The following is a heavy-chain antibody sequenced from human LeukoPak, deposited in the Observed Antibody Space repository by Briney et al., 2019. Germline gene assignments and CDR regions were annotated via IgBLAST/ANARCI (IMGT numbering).Heavy chain of an antibody. CDR2: ISSSGSII. Sequence: GGSLRLSCAASGFTFSSDEMNWVCQAPGKGLEWVSHISSSGSIIYYADSVKGRFTISRDNAKNPLYLQMNSLRAEDTAVYYCARAMTSWGQGTLVTVSS. J-gene: IGHJ4*02. D-gene: IGHD4-11*01. CDR1: GFTFSSDE. CDR3: ARAMTS. V-gene: IGHV3-48*03.